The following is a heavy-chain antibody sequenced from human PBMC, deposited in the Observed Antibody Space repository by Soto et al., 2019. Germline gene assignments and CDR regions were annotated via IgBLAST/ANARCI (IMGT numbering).Heavy chain of an antibody. J-gene: IGHJ4*02. Sequence: SVKVSCKASGGTFSRYGISWVRQAPGQGLEWMGGIIPMFAKANYAQKFQDRVTITADESTGTVYMELRSLRFEDTAVYYCTRDGTLYDSSAYYYLYWGQGTLVTVSS. V-gene: IGHV1-69*13. D-gene: IGHD3-22*01. CDR3: TRDGTLYDSSAYYYLY. CDR1: GGTFSRYG. CDR2: IIPMFAKA.